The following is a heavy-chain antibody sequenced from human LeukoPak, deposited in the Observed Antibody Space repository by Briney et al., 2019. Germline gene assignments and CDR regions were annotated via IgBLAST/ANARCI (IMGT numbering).Heavy chain of an antibody. V-gene: IGHV4-34*01. J-gene: IGHJ6*02. CDR3: ASTGVAAAVDKGMDV. D-gene: IGHD6-13*01. CDR2: INHSGST. CDR1: GGSFSGYY. Sequence: SETLSLTCAVYGGSFSGYYWSWIRQPPGKGLEWIGEINHSGSTNYNPSLKSRVTISVDTSKNQFSLKLSSVTAAGTAVYYCASTGVAAAVDKGMDVWGQGTTVTVSS.